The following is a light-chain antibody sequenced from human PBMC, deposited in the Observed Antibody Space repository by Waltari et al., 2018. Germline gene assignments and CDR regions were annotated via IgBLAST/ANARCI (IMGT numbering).Light chain of an antibody. CDR1: SRDVGGYKY. Sequence: QSALTQPPSASGSPGQSVTISCTGTSRDVGGYKYVPWYQQPPGKAPRFIIYEVNRRPSGFRDRFSGSKSGNTASLTVSGLQAEDEADYYCSSYAVSNNLLFGGGTKLTVL. V-gene: IGLV2-8*01. J-gene: IGLJ2*01. CDR2: EVN. CDR3: SSYAVSNNLL.